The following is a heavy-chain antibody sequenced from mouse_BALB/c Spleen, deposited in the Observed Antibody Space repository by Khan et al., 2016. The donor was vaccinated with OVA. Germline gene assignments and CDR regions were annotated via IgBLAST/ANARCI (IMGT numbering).Heavy chain of an antibody. CDR1: GYTFTDYY. V-gene: IGHV1-77*01. D-gene: IGHD1-2*01. Sequence: QVRLQQSGAELARPGASVKLSCKASGYTFTDYYINWVKQRTGQGLEWIGEISPGSGDTYYNERFKGKATLTADKSSSTAYMQLSSLTSEASAGYYCARRNYFGYTFAYWGQGTLVTVSA. J-gene: IGHJ3*01. CDR3: ARRNYFGYTFAY. CDR2: ISPGSGDT.